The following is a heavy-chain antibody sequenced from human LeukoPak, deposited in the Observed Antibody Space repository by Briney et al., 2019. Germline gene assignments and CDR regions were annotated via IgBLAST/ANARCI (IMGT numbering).Heavy chain of an antibody. V-gene: IGHV4-34*01. Sequence: SETLSLTCAVYGGSFSGYYWSWIRQPPGKGLEWIGEINHSGSTNYNPSLKSRVTISVDKSKNQFSLKLSSVTAADTAVYYCARVSVVRGVIITKFYYFDYWGQGTLVTVSS. CDR1: GGSFSGYY. J-gene: IGHJ4*02. D-gene: IGHD3-10*01. CDR3: ARVSVVRGVIITKFYYFDY. CDR2: INHSGST.